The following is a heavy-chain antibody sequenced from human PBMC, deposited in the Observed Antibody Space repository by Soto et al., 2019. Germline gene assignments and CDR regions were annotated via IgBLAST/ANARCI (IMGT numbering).Heavy chain of an antibody. V-gene: IGHV1-18*01. D-gene: IGHD3-10*01. J-gene: IGHJ4*02. Sequence: ASVKVSCKTSGYTFTDYGISWVRQAPGQGLEWMGWISTAHADIGYAQKFQGRVTMTKDTSTSTSFMELRSLRSDDTDIYYCARDLAYIREYWGQGTQVTVSS. CDR3: ARDLAYIREY. CDR1: GYTFTDYG. CDR2: ISTAHADI.